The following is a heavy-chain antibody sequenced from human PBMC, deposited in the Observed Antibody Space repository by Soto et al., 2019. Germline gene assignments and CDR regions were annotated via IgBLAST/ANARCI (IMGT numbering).Heavy chain of an antibody. CDR1: GFTFSSYA. CDR3: AKETVLAAIHYYYYGMVV. V-gene: IGHV3-23*01. Sequence: GGSLRLSCAASGFTFSSYAMSWVSQDPGKGLEWVSAISGSGGSTYYADSVKGRFTISRDNSKNTLYLHMNSLRAEDPAVYYCAKETVLAAIHYYYYGMVVWCQWTTVPVSS. D-gene: IGHD2-15*01. J-gene: IGHJ6*02. CDR2: ISGSGGST.